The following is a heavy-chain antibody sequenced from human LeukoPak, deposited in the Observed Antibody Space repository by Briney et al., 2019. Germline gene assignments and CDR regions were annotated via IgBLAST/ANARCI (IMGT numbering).Heavy chain of an antibody. CDR1: GFAYSEYW. CDR3: VREIKIMGFRAFDY. Sequence: GGSLRLSCAGSGFAYSEYWMHWARQTPEKGLMWVSRINDGGTYTAYADSVKGRFAVSRDNAENTLYLQMDSLTVEDTGLYYCVREIKIMGFRAFDYWGQGTPVTVSS. CDR2: INDGGTYT. V-gene: IGHV3-74*01. J-gene: IGHJ4*02. D-gene: IGHD3-10*01.